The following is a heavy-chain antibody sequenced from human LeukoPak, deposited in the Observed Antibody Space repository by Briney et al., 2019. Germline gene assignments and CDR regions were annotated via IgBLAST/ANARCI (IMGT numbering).Heavy chain of an antibody. V-gene: IGHV3-15*01. Sequence: GRSLRLSCAASGFTFSSYAMHWVRQAPGKGLEWVGRIKSKTDGGTTDYAAPVKGRFTISRDDSKNTLYLQMNSLKTEDTAVYYCTSLYYDFWSGYYDYWGQGTLVTVSS. CDR3: TSLYYDFWSGYYDY. J-gene: IGHJ4*02. CDR2: IKSKTDGGTT. CDR1: GFTFSSYA. D-gene: IGHD3-3*01.